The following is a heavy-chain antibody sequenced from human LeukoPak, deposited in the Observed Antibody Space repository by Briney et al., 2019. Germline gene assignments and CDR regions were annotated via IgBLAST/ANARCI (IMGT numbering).Heavy chain of an antibody. CDR3: AKANTGSCYSGSDS. J-gene: IGHJ4*02. D-gene: IGHD2-2*02. CDR2: VSGSGDSL. CDR1: GFTFSSYA. V-gene: IGHV3-23*01. Sequence: GRSLRLSCAASGFTFSSYAMSWVRQAPGKGLEWVSSVSGSGDSLFYKDSVKGRFTISRDNSKNTVYLQMNSLRAEDTALYYCAKANTGSCYSGSDSWGQGTLVIVSS.